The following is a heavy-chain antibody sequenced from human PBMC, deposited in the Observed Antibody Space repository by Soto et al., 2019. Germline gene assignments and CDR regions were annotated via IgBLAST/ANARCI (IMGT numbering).Heavy chain of an antibody. Sequence: GGSLRLSCSASGFTFSIYAMHWVRQAPGKGLEYVSSISTNGGSTHYADSVKGRFTISRDNSKNTQYLQMSSLRADDTAVYYCVKGEYYYDSRGYYPFDYWGQGT. V-gene: IGHV3-64D*06. CDR1: GFTFSIYA. CDR2: ISTNGGST. CDR3: VKGEYYYDSRGYYPFDY. D-gene: IGHD3-22*01. J-gene: IGHJ4*02.